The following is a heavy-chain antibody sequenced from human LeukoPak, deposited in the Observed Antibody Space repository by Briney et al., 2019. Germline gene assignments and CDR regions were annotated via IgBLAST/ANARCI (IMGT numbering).Heavy chain of an antibody. Sequence: ASVTVSCTASGYTFTVYYMHWVRQAPGQGLEWMGRINPNSGGTNFAQNFQGRVTMTRDTSISTVYMELSRLRSDDTAVYYCASGGSYSFSGVDYFDYWGQGTLVTVSS. CDR2: INPNSGGT. J-gene: IGHJ4*02. V-gene: IGHV1-2*06. CDR3: ASGGSYSFSGVDYFDY. CDR1: GYTFTVYY. D-gene: IGHD1-26*01.